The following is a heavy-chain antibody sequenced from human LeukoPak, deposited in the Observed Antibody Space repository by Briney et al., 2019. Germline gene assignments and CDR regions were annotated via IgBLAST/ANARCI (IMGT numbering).Heavy chain of an antibody. Sequence: GGSLRLSCAASGFTFRSYSMNWVRQAPGKGLEWVSAISGSGGSTYYADSVKGRFTISRENSKNTLYLKMNSLRAEDTAVYYCAKYNWNLFDYWGQGTLVTVSS. CDR1: GFTFRSYS. D-gene: IGHD1-20*01. J-gene: IGHJ4*02. V-gene: IGHV3-23*01. CDR3: AKYNWNLFDY. CDR2: ISGSGGST.